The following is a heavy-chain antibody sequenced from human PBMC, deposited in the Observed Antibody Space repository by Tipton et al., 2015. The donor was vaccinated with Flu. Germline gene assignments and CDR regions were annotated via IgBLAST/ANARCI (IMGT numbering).Heavy chain of an antibody. D-gene: IGHD3-10*02. V-gene: IGHV4-38-2*01. Sequence: TLSLTCAVSGYSISSGYYWGWVRQPPGKGLEWIGTIYHSGSTYYNPSLKSRLTMSVDTSKNQFSLKLSSVTAADTAVYYCAIHTGDSVRGVIDYWGQGTLVTVSS. CDR1: GYSISSGYY. CDR3: AIHTGDSVRGVIDY. J-gene: IGHJ4*02. CDR2: IYHSGST.